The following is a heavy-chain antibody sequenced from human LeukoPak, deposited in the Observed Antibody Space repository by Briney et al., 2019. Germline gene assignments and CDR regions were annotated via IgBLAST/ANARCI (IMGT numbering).Heavy chain of an antibody. V-gene: IGHV1-18*01. CDR1: GYTFTSYA. D-gene: IGHD3-10*01. CDR2: IRAYNDNT. Sequence: ASVKVSCKASGYTFTSYAISWVREAPGQGLEWMGWIRAYNDNTNFAQKLQGRVTMTTDTSTSTAYMELRSLRSDDTAVYYCARIRITMIRGVDYYFDYWGQGTLVTVSS. CDR3: ARIRITMIRGVDYYFDY. J-gene: IGHJ4*02.